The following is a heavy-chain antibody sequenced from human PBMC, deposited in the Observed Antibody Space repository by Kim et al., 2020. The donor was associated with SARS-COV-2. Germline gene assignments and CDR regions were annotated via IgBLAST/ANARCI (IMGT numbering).Heavy chain of an antibody. D-gene: IGHD3-10*01. CDR3: AKDGGGYGSGPFDY. CDR1: GFTFSSYG. V-gene: IGHV3-30*18. Sequence: GGSLRLSCAASGFTFSSYGMHWVRQAPGKGLEWVAVISYDGSNKYYADSVKGRFTISRDNSKNTLYLQMNSLRAEDTAVYYCAKDGGGYGSGPFDYWGQG. J-gene: IGHJ4*02. CDR2: ISYDGSNK.